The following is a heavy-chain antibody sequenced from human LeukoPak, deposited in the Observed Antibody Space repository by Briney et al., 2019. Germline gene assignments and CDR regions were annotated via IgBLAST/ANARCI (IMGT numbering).Heavy chain of an antibody. CDR1: GFTFSSYG. D-gene: IGHD6-19*01. J-gene: IGHJ4*02. CDR2: ISYDGSNK. Sequence: PGGSLRLSCAASGFTFSSYGMHWVRQAPGKGLEWVAVISYDGSNKYYADSVKGRFTISRDNSKNTQYLQMNSLRAEDTAVYYCARGLRRLGAVAEGSDYWGQGTLVTVSS. CDR3: ARGLRRLGAVAEGSDY. V-gene: IGHV3-30*19.